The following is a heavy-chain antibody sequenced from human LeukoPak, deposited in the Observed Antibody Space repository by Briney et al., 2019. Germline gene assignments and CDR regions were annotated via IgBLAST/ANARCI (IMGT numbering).Heavy chain of an antibody. CDR3: ARWGPRFDP. CDR1: GDSISSSSYY. J-gene: IGHJ5*02. V-gene: IGHV4-39*07. Sequence: SENLSLTCTVSGDSISSSSYYWGWIRQPPGKGLERIGSIYYSGSTNYNPSLKSRVTISVDTSKNQFSLKLSSVTAADTAVYYCARWGPRFDPWGQGTLVTVSS. CDR2: IYYSGST. D-gene: IGHD3-16*01.